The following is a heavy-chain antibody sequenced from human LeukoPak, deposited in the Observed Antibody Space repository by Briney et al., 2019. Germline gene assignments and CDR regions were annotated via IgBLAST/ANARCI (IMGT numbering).Heavy chain of an antibody. CDR3: AEVERRNY. Sequence: SETLSLTCAVSGYSISSGYYWGWIRQPPGKGLEWIGSIYHSGSTYYNLSLKSRVTISVGTSKNQFSLKLRSVTAADTAVYYCAEVERRNYWGQGTLVTVSS. V-gene: IGHV4-38-2*01. CDR1: GYSISSGYY. J-gene: IGHJ4*02. D-gene: IGHD1-1*01. CDR2: IYHSGST.